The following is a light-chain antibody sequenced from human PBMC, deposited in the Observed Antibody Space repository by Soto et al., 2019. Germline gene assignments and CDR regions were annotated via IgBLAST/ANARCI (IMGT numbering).Light chain of an antibody. CDR2: ESS. CDR1: QSVYSN. V-gene: IGKV3-15*01. J-gene: IGKJ4*01. Sequence: EIVMTQSPATLSLSPGERATLSCRASQSVYSNLAWYQQKPGQTPRLLIYESSTRATGIPARFSGGGSGTDFTLTISSLQSEDFPHYFCQQYQSWPLTFGGGTKVEIK. CDR3: QQYQSWPLT.